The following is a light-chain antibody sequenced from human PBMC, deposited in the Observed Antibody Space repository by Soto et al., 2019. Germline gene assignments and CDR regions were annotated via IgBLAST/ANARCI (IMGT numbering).Light chain of an antibody. V-gene: IGLV2-14*01. CDR3: SAYTSMTTLV. Sequence: QSALTQPASVSGSPGQSITMSCTGTSDDIGYYNYVSWYQQHPDKAPKLIIYGVSNRPSGVSNRFSGSKSGNTASLSISGLQAEDEAEYYCSAYTSMTTLVFGTGTKLTVL. CDR2: GVS. CDR1: SDDIGYYNY. J-gene: IGLJ1*01.